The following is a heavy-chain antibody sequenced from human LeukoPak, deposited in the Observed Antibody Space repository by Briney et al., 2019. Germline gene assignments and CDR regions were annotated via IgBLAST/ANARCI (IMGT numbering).Heavy chain of an antibody. CDR2: IYYSGNT. Sequence: ASETLSLTCSVSGASISSYCWGWVRQPPGEGRDWIGYIYYSGNTNYNPSLKSRVTISVDTSNNEVSLNLNSVTAADTAVYYCARFVGSGLDYWGQGTLLTVSS. D-gene: IGHD2-15*01. J-gene: IGHJ4*02. CDR3: ARFVGSGLDY. V-gene: IGHV4-59*01. CDR1: GASISSYC.